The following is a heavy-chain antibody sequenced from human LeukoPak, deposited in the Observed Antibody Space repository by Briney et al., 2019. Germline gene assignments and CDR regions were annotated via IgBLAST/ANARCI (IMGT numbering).Heavy chain of an antibody. J-gene: IGHJ4*02. CDR3: AKEARGGSMAED. V-gene: IGHV3-23*01. CDR1: GFTFSSYA. Sequence: PGGSLRLSCAASGFTFSSYAMSWVRQAPGKGLSWVSAVSENGRKTYYTDSVKGRFTISRDNSKNTLYLQMDNLRAGDTGTYYCAKEARGGSMAEDWGQGTLVTVSS. CDR2: VSENGRKT. D-gene: IGHD5-24*01.